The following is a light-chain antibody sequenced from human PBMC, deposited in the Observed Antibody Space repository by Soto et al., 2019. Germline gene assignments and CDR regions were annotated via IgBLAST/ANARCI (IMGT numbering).Light chain of an antibody. CDR1: QTIASSY. CDR2: GAS. J-gene: IGKJ2*01. Sequence: EIVLTQSPGTLSLSPGERATLSCRASQTIASSYLAWYQQKPGQAPRLLIYGASSRATDIPDRFSGSGSGTHFTFTISRLEPEDFAVYYCQQYDSAPYTFGQGTKLEIK. CDR3: QQYDSAPYT. V-gene: IGKV3-20*01.